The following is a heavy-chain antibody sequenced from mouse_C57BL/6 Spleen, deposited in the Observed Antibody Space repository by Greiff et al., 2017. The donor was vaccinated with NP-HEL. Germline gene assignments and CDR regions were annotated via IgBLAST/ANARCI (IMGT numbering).Heavy chain of an antibody. Sequence: EVQLQQSGPGLVKPSQSLSLTCSVTGYSITSGYYWNWIRQFPGNKLEWMGYISYDGSNNYNPSLKNRISITRDTSKNQFFLKLNSVTTEDTATYYCARGVDPYYGSAYFDYWGQGTTLTVSS. D-gene: IGHD1-1*01. V-gene: IGHV3-6*01. CDR1: GYSITSGYY. CDR2: ISYDGSN. CDR3: ARGVDPYYGSAYFDY. J-gene: IGHJ2*01.